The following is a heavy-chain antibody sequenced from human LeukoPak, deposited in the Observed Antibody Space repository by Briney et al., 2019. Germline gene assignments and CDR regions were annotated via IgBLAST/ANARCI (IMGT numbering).Heavy chain of an antibody. CDR2: INHSGST. V-gene: IGHV4-34*01. J-gene: IGHJ3*02. Sequence: PSETLSLTCAVYGGSFSGYYWSWIRQPPGKGLEWIGEINHSGSTNYNPSLKSRVTISVDTSKNQFSLKLSSVTAADTAVYYCARRRVRVGAFDIWGQGTMVTVSS. CDR3: ARRRVRVGAFDI. CDR1: GGSFSGYY. D-gene: IGHD5-24*01.